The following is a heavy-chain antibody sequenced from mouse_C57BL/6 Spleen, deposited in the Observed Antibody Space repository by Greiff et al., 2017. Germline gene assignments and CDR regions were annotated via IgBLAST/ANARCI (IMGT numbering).Heavy chain of an antibody. CDR1: GYTFTDYN. CDR3: ARSEDYDGVGFAY. V-gene: IGHV1-18*01. D-gene: IGHD2-4*01. CDR2: INPNNGGT. J-gene: IGHJ3*01. Sequence: VQLQQSGPELVKPGASVTIPCKASGYTFTDYNMDWVKQSHGKSLEWIGDINPNNGGTIYNQKFKGKATLTVDNSSSTAYMELRSLTSEDTAVYYCARSEDYDGVGFAYWGQGTLVTVSA.